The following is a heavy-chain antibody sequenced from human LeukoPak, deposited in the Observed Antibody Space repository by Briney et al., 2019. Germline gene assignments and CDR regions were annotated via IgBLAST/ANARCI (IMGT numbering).Heavy chain of an antibody. J-gene: IGHJ4*02. D-gene: IGHD6-13*01. CDR2: IHYSGST. Sequence: SSETLFLTCTVSGGSISNYYWSWIRQPPGKGLEWIGYIHYSGSTNYNPSLKSRVTISEDTSKNQFSLKLTSVTAADTAVYYCARSSSWYTIDYWGQGTLVTVSS. CDR1: GGSISNYY. V-gene: IGHV4-59*01. CDR3: ARSSSWYTIDY.